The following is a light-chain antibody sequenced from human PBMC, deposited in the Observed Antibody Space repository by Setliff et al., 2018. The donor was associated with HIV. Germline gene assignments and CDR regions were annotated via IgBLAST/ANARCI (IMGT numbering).Light chain of an antibody. CDR2: GNN. CDR3: CSYAGTDTFDV. CDR1: SSNIGARNA. J-gene: IGLJ1*01. V-gene: IGLV1-40*01. Sequence: QSVLTQPPSVSGAPRQRVTISCTGNSSNIGARNAIHWYQQYPGTAPKLLIYGNNNRPSGVPDRFSASKSGTAASLAITGLQTGDEAVYYCCSYAGTDTFDVFGTGTKVTVL.